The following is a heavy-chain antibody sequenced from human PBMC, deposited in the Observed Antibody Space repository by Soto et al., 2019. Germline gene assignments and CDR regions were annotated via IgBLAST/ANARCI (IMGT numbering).Heavy chain of an antibody. CDR2: MNPNSGET. D-gene: IGHD2-15*01. V-gene: IGHV1-8*02. Sequence: AASVKVSCKTSGYTFSDYDINWVRQATGQGLEWIGWMNPNSGETGYAQKFQGRVTMTRSVSLTTAYLELSSLRSEDTAVYYCARVAVAARPRWYNWFDPWGQGTLVTVSS. CDR1: GYTFSDYD. CDR3: ARVAVAARPRWYNWFDP. J-gene: IGHJ5*02.